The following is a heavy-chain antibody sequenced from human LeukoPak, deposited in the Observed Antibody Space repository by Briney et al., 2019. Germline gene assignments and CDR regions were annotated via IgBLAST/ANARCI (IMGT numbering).Heavy chain of an antibody. V-gene: IGHV5-51*01. J-gene: IGHJ5*02. CDR3: ARFHSSGWENWFDR. CDR1: GYSFTSYW. D-gene: IGHD6-19*01. Sequence: GAYLKISSKSSGYSFTSYWIGCVRRMPGKGLVWMGIIYPGDSDTSYSPSFQGQVTISADKSISTAYLQWSSLKASDTAMYYCARFHSSGWENWFDRWGQGTLVTVSS. CDR2: IYPGDSDT.